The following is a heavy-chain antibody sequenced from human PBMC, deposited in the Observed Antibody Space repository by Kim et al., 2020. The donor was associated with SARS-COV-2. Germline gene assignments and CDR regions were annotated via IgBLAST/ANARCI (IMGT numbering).Heavy chain of an antibody. J-gene: IGHJ4*02. D-gene: IGHD6-19*01. CDR2: TKSKINNYAA. V-gene: IGHV3-73*01. Sequence: GGSLRLSCAVSGFALSGSAIHWVRQASGKGLEWIGRTKSKINNYAASYSASVAGRLTVSRDDSKNTAYLLMNNVKFEDPAVYSCARLYVAGRDNWGQG. CDR1: GFALSGSA. CDR3: ARLYVAGRDN.